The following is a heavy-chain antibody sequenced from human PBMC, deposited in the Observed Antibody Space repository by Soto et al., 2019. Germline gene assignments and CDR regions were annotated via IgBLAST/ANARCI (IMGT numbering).Heavy chain of an antibody. D-gene: IGHD3-3*01. CDR3: ARASSHLYDFWSGYTFDY. Sequence: SQTLSLTCAISGDSVSSNSAAWNWIRQSPSRGLEWLGRTYYRSKWYNDYAVSVKSRITINPDTSKNQFSLQLNSVTPEDTAVNYCARASSHLYDFWSGYTFDYWSQGTLVTVSS. J-gene: IGHJ4*02. V-gene: IGHV6-1*01. CDR2: TYYRSKWYN. CDR1: GDSVSSNSAA.